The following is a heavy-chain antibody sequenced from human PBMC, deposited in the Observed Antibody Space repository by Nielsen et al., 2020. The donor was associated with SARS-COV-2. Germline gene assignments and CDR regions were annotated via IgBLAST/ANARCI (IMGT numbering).Heavy chain of an antibody. CDR1: GFTFSSYA. CDR3: ARDQGRGYYCDY. D-gene: IGHD3-22*01. V-gene: IGHV3-30*04. Sequence: GESLKISCAASGFTFSSYAMHWVRQAPGKGLEWVAVISYDGSNKYYADSVKGRFTISRDNSKNTLYLQMSSLRAEDTAVYYCARDQGRGYYCDYWGQGTLVTVSS. CDR2: ISYDGSNK. J-gene: IGHJ4*02.